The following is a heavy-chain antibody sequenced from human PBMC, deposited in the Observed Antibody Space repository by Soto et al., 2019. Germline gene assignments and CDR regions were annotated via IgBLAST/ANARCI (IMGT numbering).Heavy chain of an antibody. V-gene: IGHV4-30-4*01. CDR2: IYYSGST. D-gene: IGHD4-17*01. J-gene: IGHJ4*02. CDR1: GGSISSGDYY. Sequence: TLSLTCPVSGGSISSGDYYWSWIRQPPGKGLEWIGYIYYSGSTYYNPSLKSRVTISVDTSKNQFSLKLSSVTAADTAVYYCARGHYGGNSGPAFFYWGQGTLVTVSS. CDR3: ARGHYGGNSGPAFFY.